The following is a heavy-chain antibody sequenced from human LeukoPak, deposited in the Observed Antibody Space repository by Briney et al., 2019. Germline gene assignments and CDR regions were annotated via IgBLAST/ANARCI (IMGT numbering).Heavy chain of an antibody. CDR1: GGSISSGDYY. CDR3: AREVDSYGYPWYFDL. D-gene: IGHD5-18*01. J-gene: IGHJ2*01. V-gene: IGHV4-30-4*08. Sequence: SETLSLTCTLSGGSISSGDYYWSWIRQPPGKGLEWIGYIYYSGSTYYNPSLKSRVTISVDTSKNQFSLKLSSVTAADTAVYYCAREVDSYGYPWYFDLWGRGTLVTVSS. CDR2: IYYSGST.